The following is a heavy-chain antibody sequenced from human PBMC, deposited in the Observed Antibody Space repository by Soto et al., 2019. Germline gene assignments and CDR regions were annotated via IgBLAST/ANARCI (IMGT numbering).Heavy chain of an antibody. CDR2: FNTSGGGR. CDR1: GYNFTSYI. Sequence: QVLLVQSGAEVKTPGASVKVSCKTSGYNFTSYIIHWVRQAPGQGLEWLGLFNTSGGGRNYAQNFQRRVTVTMDTYTATVYIELKSLTYECTGVYYCGRVRTRDFLSRYYPVDIWGQGALVSVS. D-gene: IGHD3-3*01. V-gene: IGHV1-46*01. CDR3: GRVRTRDFLSRYYPVDI. J-gene: IGHJ3*02.